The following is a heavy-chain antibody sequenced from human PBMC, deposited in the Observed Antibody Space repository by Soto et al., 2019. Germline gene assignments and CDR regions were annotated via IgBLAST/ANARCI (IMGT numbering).Heavy chain of an antibody. V-gene: IGHV1-69*13. Sequence: GASVKVSCKASGGTFSSYAISWVRQAPGQGLEWMGGIIPIFGTANYAQKFQGRVTITADESTSTAYMELSSLRSEDTAVYYCARGLGYYYDSSGPFNDAFDIWGQGTMVTVS. CDR2: IIPIFGTA. CDR3: ARGLGYYYDSSGPFNDAFDI. J-gene: IGHJ3*02. CDR1: GGTFSSYA. D-gene: IGHD3-22*01.